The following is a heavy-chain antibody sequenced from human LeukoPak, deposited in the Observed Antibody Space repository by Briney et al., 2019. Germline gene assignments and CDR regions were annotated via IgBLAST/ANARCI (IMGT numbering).Heavy chain of an antibody. V-gene: IGHV4-34*01. CDR3: ASTRVFGDYEY. J-gene: IGHJ4*02. CDR2: INHSGST. D-gene: IGHD4-17*01. CDR1: GGSFSDYY. Sequence: SETLSLTCAVYGGSFSDYYWSWIRQPPGKGLEWIGEINHSGSTNYNPSLKSRVTISVDTSKNQFSLKLSSVTAADTGVYYCASTRVFGDYEYWGQGTLVTVSS.